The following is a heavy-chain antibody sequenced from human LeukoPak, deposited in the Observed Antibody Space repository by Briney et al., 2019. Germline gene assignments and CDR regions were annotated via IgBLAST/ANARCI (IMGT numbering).Heavy chain of an antibody. J-gene: IGHJ4*02. V-gene: IGHV1-3*01. CDR2: INAGNGNT. D-gene: IGHD3-22*01. Sequence: GASVKVSCKASGYTFTSYAMHWVRQAPGQRLEWMGWINAGNGNTKYSQKFQGRVTITRDTSAGTAYMELSSLRSEDTAVYYCARKHYDSSGYLYGYWGQGTLVTVSS. CDR1: GYTFTSYA. CDR3: ARKHYDSSGYLYGY.